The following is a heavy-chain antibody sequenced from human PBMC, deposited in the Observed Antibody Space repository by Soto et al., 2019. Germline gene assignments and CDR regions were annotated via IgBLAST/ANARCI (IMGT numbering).Heavy chain of an antibody. Sequence: SETLSLTCTVSGGSISSYYWSWIRQPPGKGLEWIGYIYYSGSTNYNPSLKSRVTISVDTSKNQFSLKLSSVTAADTAVYYCARDRLRNWFDPWGQGTLVTVS. V-gene: IGHV4-59*01. CDR1: GGSISSYY. CDR3: ARDRLRNWFDP. J-gene: IGHJ5*02. CDR2: IYYSGST.